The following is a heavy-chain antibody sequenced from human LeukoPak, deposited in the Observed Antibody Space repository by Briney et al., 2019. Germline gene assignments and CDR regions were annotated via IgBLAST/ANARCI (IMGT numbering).Heavy chain of an antibody. J-gene: IGHJ4*02. CDR3: ARARNYGGNSNIDY. CDR2: IYYSGST. CDR1: GGSISSGDYY. V-gene: IGHV4-31*03. D-gene: IGHD4-23*01. Sequence: SETLSLTCTVSGGSISSGDYYWSWIRQHPGKGLEWIGYIYYSGSTYYNPSLKSRVTISVDTSKNQFSLKLSSVTAADTAVYYCARARNYGGNSNIDYWGQGTLVTVSS.